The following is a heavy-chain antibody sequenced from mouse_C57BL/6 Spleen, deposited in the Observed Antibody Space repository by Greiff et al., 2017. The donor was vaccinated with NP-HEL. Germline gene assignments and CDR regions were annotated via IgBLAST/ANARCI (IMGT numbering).Heavy chain of an antibody. J-gene: IGHJ2*01. Sequence: VQLQESGPELVKPGASVKISCKASGYSFTSYYIHWVKQRPGQGLEWIGWIYPGSGNTKYNEKFKGKATLTADTSSSTAYMQLSSLTSEDSAVYYCASRGTVYFDYWGQGTTLTVSS. D-gene: IGHD3-3*01. CDR1: GYSFTSYY. CDR2: IYPGSGNT. CDR3: ASRGTVYFDY. V-gene: IGHV1-66*01.